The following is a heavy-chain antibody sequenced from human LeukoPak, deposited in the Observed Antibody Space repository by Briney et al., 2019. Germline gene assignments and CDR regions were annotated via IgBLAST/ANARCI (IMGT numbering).Heavy chain of an antibody. CDR1: GYTFTGYY. J-gene: IGHJ4*02. CDR2: MNPNSGNT. D-gene: IGHD2-2*01. Sequence: ASVKVSCKASGYTFTGYYMHWVRQATGQGLEWMGWMNPNSGNTGYAQRFQGRVTMTRNTSISTAYMELSSLRSEDTAVYYCARGSRYCSSTSCYYLDYWGQGTLVTVSS. V-gene: IGHV1-8*02. CDR3: ARGSRYCSSTSCYYLDY.